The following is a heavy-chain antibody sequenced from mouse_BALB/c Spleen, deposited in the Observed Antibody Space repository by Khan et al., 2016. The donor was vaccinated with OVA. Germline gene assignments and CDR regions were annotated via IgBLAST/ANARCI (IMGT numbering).Heavy chain of an antibody. V-gene: IGHV2-6-5*01. J-gene: IGHJ4*01. CDR2: IWGGGSP. D-gene: IGHD2-1*01. CDR1: GFSLTDYG. CDR3: AELYFAHYYAMDY. Sequence: VQLQESGPGLVAPSQSLSITCTVSGFSLTDYGVSWIRQPPGKGLEWLGLIWGGGSPYYNSALKSRLTIIKDNSKSQVFLKMNSLQTDDTAMYXFAELYFAHYYAMDYWGQGTSVTVSS.